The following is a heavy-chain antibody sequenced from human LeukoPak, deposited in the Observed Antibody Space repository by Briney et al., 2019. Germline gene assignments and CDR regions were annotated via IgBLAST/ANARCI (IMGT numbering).Heavy chain of an antibody. V-gene: IGHV3-53*01. CDR2: IYSDNT. CDR1: GFTVSSNS. J-gene: IGHJ5*02. D-gene: IGHD6-6*01. Sequence: GGSLRLSCAASGFTVSSNSMSWVRQAPGKGLEWVSFIYSDNTHYSDSVKGRFTISIDNSKNTLYLQMNSLRAEDTAVYYCARAGGSSSFRHNWFDPWGQGTLVTVSS. CDR3: ARAGGSSSFRHNWFDP.